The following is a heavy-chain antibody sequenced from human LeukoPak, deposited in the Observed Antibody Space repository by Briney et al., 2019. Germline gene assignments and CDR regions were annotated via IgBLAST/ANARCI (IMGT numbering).Heavy chain of an antibody. D-gene: IGHD6-19*01. CDR3: ARASIAVAGPLDY. Sequence: PGGSPRLSCAASGFTVSSNYMSWVRQAPGKGLEWVSVIYSGGSTYYVDSVKGRFTISRDNSKNTLYLQMNSLRAEDTAVYYCARASIAVAGPLDYWGQGTLVTVSS. CDR1: GFTVSSNY. V-gene: IGHV3-53*01. CDR2: IYSGGST. J-gene: IGHJ4*02.